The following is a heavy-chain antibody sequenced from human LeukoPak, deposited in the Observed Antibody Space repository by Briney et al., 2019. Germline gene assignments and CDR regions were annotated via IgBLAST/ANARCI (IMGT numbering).Heavy chain of an antibody. D-gene: IGHD6-13*01. V-gene: IGHV1-46*01. CDR1: GYTFTSYY. CDR3: ARDMEQQLVSDY. Sequence: VSVKVSCKASGYTFTSYYMHWVRQAPGQGLEWMGIIDPSGGSTSYAQKFQGRVTMTRDTSTSTVYMELSSLRSEDTAVYYCARDMEQQLVSDYWGQGTLVTVSS. J-gene: IGHJ4*02. CDR2: IDPSGGST.